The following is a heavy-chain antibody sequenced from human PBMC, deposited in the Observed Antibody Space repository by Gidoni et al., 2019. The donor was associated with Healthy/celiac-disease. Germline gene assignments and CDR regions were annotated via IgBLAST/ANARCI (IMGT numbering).Heavy chain of an antibody. Sequence: EVQLVESGGGLVKPGGSLRLSCAASGFTFSSYSMNWVRQAPGKGLEWVSSISSSSSYIYYADSGKGRFTISRDNAKNSLYLQMNSLRAEDTAVYYCARESRLSPGTGSWFDPWGQGTLVTVSS. CDR3: ARESRLSPGTGSWFDP. CDR2: ISSSSSYI. J-gene: IGHJ5*02. V-gene: IGHV3-21*01. D-gene: IGHD3-10*01. CDR1: GFTFSSYS.